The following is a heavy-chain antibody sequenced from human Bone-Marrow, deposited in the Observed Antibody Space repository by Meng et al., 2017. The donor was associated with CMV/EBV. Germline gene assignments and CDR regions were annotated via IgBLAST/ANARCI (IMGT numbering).Heavy chain of an antibody. CDR1: GYSFTSYW. CDR3: ARRGYCSSTSCYNVYYYYGMDV. D-gene: IGHD2-2*02. J-gene: IGHJ6*02. CDR2: IYPGDSDT. V-gene: IGHV5-51*01. Sequence: GESLKISCKGSGYSFTSYWIGWVRQMPGKGLEWMGIIYPGDSDTRYSPSFQGQVTISADKSISTAYLQWSSLKASDTAMYYCARRGYCSSTSCYNVYYYYGMDVWAQGTTVTVSS.